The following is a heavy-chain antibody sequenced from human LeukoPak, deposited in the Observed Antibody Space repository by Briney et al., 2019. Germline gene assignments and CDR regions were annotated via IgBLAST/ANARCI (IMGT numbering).Heavy chain of an antibody. V-gene: IGHV1-46*01. CDR3: ARQGRVVVVPAAIEPDY. D-gene: IGHD2-2*01. CDR1: GYTFTSYY. Sequence: ASVKVSCKASGYTFTSYYMHWVRQAPGQELEWMGIINPSGGSTSYAQKFQGRVTMTRDTSTSTVYMELSSLRSEDTAVYYCARQGRVVVVPAAIEPDYWGQGTLVTVSS. CDR2: INPSGGST. J-gene: IGHJ4*02.